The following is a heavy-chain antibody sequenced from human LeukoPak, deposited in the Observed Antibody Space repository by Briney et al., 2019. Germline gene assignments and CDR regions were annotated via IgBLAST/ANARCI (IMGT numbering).Heavy chain of an antibody. J-gene: IGHJ6*03. CDR1: GFTFSSYS. V-gene: IGHV3-21*01. D-gene: IGHD2-2*01. CDR3: ARAVQAAPEAYYYYYMDV. CDR2: ISSSSSYI. Sequence: KPGGSLRLSWAASGFTFSSYSMNWVRQAPGKGLEWVSSISSSSSYIYYADSVKGRFTISRDNAKNSLYLQMNSLRAEDTAVNYCARAVQAAPEAYYYYYMDVWGKGTTVTVSS.